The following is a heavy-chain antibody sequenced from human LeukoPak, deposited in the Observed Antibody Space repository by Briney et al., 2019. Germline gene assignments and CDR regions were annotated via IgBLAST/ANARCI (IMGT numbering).Heavy chain of an antibody. CDR1: GFTFSSYS. J-gene: IGHJ4*02. Sequence: GGSLRLSCAASGFTFSSYSMNWVRQAPGKGLEWVSSISSSSSYIYYADSVKGRFTISRDNAKNSLYLQMNSLSAEDTAVYYCAKTYGGKRPIDYWGQGTLVTVSS. CDR3: AKTYGGKRPIDY. CDR2: ISSSSSYI. D-gene: IGHD4/OR15-4a*01. V-gene: IGHV3-21*01.